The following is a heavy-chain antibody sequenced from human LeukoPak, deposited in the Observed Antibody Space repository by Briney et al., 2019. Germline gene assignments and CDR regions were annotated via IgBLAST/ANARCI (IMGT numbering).Heavy chain of an antibody. CDR2: IRSKAYGGTT. J-gene: IGHJ3*02. D-gene: IGHD3-16*01. CDR3: TRGPSPRRGLAFDI. V-gene: IGHV3-49*03. Sequence: PGGSLRLSCTASGFTFGDYAMSWFRKAPGKGLEWVGFIRSKAYGGTTEYAASVKGRFTISRDDSKSIAYLQMNSLKTEDTAVYYCTRGPSPRRGLAFDIWGQGTMVAVSS. CDR1: GFTFGDYA.